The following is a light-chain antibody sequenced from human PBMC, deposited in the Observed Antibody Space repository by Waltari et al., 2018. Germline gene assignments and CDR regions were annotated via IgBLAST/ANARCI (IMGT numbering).Light chain of an antibody. CDR1: QSVSSN. J-gene: IGKJ1*01. Sequence: EIVMTQSPATLSVSPGGRATLSCRASQSVSSNLAWYQQKPGQAPRLLIYGASTRATGILARFSGSGSGTEFTLTISSLQSEDFAVYYCQQSSNWPRTFGQGTKVEIK. CDR2: GAS. V-gene: IGKV3-15*01. CDR3: QQSSNWPRT.